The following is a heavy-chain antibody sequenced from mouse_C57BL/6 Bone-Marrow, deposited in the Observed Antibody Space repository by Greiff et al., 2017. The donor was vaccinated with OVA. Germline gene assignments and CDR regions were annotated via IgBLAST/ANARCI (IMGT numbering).Heavy chain of an antibody. V-gene: IGHV1-85*01. CDR3: ARGGGYGSSYYYFDY. J-gene: IGHJ2*01. CDR1: GYTFTSYD. D-gene: IGHD1-1*01. Sequence: QVQLQQSGPELVKPGASVKLSCKASGYTFTSYDINWVKQRPGQGLEWIGWIYPRDGSTKYNEKFKGKATLTVDTSSSTAYMELHSLTSEDSAVYFCARGGGYGSSYYYFDYWGQGTTLTVSS. CDR2: IYPRDGST.